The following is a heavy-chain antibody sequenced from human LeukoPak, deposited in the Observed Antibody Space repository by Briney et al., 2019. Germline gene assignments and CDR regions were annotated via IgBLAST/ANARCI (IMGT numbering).Heavy chain of an antibody. D-gene: IGHD3-22*01. CDR3: ARSTMIALFDY. Sequence: SETLSLTCTVSGGSFSSYYWSWIRQPPGKGLQCIGYIYTSGSTNYNPFLKSRVTISVDTSKNQFSLKLSSVTAADTAVYYCARSTMIALFDYWGQGTLVTVSS. V-gene: IGHV4-4*09. J-gene: IGHJ4*02. CDR2: IYTSGST. CDR1: GGSFSSYY.